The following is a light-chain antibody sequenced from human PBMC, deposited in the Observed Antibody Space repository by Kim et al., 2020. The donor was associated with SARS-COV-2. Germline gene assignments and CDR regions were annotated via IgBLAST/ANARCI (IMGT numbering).Light chain of an antibody. J-gene: IGLJ3*02. CDR1: SSNSGSNY. CDR2: RNN. Sequence: QLVLTQPPSASGTPGQRVTISCSGSSSNSGSNYVYWYQQLPGTAPKLLIYRNNQRPSGVPDRFSGSKSGTSASLAISGLRSEDEADYYCAAWDDSLSGWVFGGGTQLTVL. V-gene: IGLV1-47*01. CDR3: AAWDDSLSGWV.